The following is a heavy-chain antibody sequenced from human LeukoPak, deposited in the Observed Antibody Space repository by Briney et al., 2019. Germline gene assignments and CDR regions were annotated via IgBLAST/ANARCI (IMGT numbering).Heavy chain of an antibody. CDR3: TRAYWIGFHFDS. D-gene: IGHD3-3*01. Sequence: PSETLSLTCSVSGGSISSGDYFWTWIRQPPGMGLEYIGYIYYSGTTHYNPSLKSRITMSVDMSANQFSLRLTSVSAADTAVYYCTRAYWIGFHFDSWGQGILVSVSS. CDR1: GGSISSGDYF. J-gene: IGHJ4*02. CDR2: IYYSGTT. V-gene: IGHV4-30-4*01.